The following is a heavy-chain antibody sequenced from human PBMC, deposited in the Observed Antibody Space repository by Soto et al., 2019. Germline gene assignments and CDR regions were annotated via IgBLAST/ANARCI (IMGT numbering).Heavy chain of an antibody. CDR3: ARIGYQLLGYYGLDV. D-gene: IGHD2-2*01. CDR2: IYYSGTT. V-gene: IGHV4-30-4*01. CDR1: GGSISSGDYH. J-gene: IGHJ6*02. Sequence: KASETLSLTCTVSGGSISSGDYHWSWLRQPPGKGLESIGYIYYSGTTYYNPSLKSRVTISVDTSKNQFSLKLSSVTAADTAVYYCARIGYQLLGYYGLDVWGQGTTVTAP.